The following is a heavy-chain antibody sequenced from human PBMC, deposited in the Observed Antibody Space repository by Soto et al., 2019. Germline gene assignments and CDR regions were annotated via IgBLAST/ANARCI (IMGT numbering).Heavy chain of an antibody. CDR2: IYWDDDE. CDR1: GFALSTCGAG. Sequence: QITLKESGPTLVRPTQTLTLTCTVSGFALSTCGAGVAWIRQPPGKALEWLGIIYWDDDERYSPSLRSRLTITKDTSLNQVVLRMTNMDPLDTATYYCAHSDPEGWALEYWGLGLLVTVSS. J-gene: IGHJ4*02. CDR3: AHSDPEGWALEY. V-gene: IGHV2-5*02.